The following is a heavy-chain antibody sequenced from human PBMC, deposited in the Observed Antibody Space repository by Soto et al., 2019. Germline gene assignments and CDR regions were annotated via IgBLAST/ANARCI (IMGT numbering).Heavy chain of an antibody. CDR2: IRNKTKNYAT. Sequence: EVQLVESGGGLVQPGGSLKLSCAASGFTFSGAAIHWVRQASGKGLEWVGRIRNKTKNYATAYAASVKGRFTISRDDSKNTAFLQLNSLKIEDTAVYFCTVLVYWGQGTLVTVSS. J-gene: IGHJ4*02. V-gene: IGHV3-73*02. CDR1: GFTFSGAA. D-gene: IGHD2-8*01. CDR3: TVLVY.